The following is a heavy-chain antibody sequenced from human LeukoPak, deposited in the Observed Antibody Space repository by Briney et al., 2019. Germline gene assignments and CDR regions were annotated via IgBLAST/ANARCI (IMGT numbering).Heavy chain of an antibody. Sequence: SVKVSCKASGGTFSSYAISWVRQAPGQGLEWMGRIIPILGIANYAQKFQGRVTITADKSTSTAYMELSSLRSEDTAVYYCASGYYDSSGYPLDYWGQGTLVTVSS. CDR3: ASGYYDSSGYPLDY. V-gene: IGHV1-69*04. CDR1: GGTFSSYA. CDR2: IIPILGIA. J-gene: IGHJ4*02. D-gene: IGHD3-22*01.